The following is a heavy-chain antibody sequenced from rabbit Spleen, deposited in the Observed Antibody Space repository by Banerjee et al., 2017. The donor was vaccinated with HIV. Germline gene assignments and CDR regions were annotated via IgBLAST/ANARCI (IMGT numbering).Heavy chain of an antibody. CDR1: GFSFSSRYY. CDR2: IYSGSSGDT. V-gene: IGHV1S45*01. D-gene: IGHD2-1*01. Sequence: QEQVLESGGGLVKPEGSLKLSCTASGFSFSSRYYMCWVRQAPGKGLEWIACIYSGSSGDTYYASWAKGRFTISKTSSTTVTLQMTSLTAADTATYFCARGFYTYDDYADFYGYYFNLWGQGTLVTVS. CDR3: ARGFYTYDDYADFYGYYFNL. J-gene: IGHJ4*01.